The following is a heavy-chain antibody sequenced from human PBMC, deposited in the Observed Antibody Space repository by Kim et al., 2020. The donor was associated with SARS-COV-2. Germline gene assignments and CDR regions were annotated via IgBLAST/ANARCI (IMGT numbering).Heavy chain of an antibody. CDR1: GGSFSGYY. V-gene: IGHV4-34*01. CDR2: INHSGST. CDR3: ARGPGRVYCSGGSCYPVYYYGMDV. Sequence: SETLSLTCAVYGGSFSGYYWSWIRQPPGKGLEWIGEINHSGSTNYNPSLKSRVTISVDTSKNQFSLKLSSVTAADTAVYYCARGPGRVYCSGGSCYPVYYYGMDVWGQGTTVTVSS. J-gene: IGHJ6*02. D-gene: IGHD2-15*01.